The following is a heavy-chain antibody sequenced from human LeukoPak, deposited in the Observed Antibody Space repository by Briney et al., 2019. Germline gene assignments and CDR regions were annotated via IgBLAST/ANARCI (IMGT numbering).Heavy chain of an antibody. CDR3: ARSLYYYGSDSFDI. CDR2: IYYSGST. J-gene: IGHJ3*02. V-gene: IGHV4-59*01. D-gene: IGHD3-10*01. CDR1: GGSISSYY. Sequence: SETLSLTCTVSGGSISSYYWNWIRQPPGKGLEWIGYIYYSGSTNYNPSLKSRVTISVDTSKSQFSLKLSSVTAADPAVYYCARSLYYYGSDSFDIWGQGTMVTVSS.